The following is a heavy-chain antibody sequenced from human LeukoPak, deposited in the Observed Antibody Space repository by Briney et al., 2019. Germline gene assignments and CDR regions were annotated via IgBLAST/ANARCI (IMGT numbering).Heavy chain of an antibody. D-gene: IGHD1-26*01. CDR1: GGSIGIFF. V-gene: IGHV4-59*01. CDR3: ARDWELGH. J-gene: IGHJ4*02. Sequence: PSETLSLTCTVSGGSIGIFFWSWIRQSPGEGREWIGFIYENERTSYKPFLKSRVTISVDMSKKQCPLRLTSMTAAYTAVYYCARDWELGHWGRGILVTVTS. CDR2: IYENERT.